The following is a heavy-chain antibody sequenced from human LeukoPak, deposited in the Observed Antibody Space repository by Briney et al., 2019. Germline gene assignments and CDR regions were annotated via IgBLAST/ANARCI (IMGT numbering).Heavy chain of an antibody. CDR2: IKQDGSEK. Sequence: GRSLRLSCAASGFTFSSYWMSWVRQAPGKGLEWVANIKQDGSEKYYVDSVKGRFTISRDNAKNSLYLQMNSLRAEDTAVYYCARLLRYGGNSYSDYWGQGTLVTVSS. CDR3: ARLLRYGGNSYSDY. CDR1: GFTFSSYW. J-gene: IGHJ4*02. V-gene: IGHV3-7*01. D-gene: IGHD4-23*01.